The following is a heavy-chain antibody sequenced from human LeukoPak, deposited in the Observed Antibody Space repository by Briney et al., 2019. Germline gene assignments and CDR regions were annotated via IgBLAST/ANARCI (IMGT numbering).Heavy chain of an antibody. CDR3: ARIYN. J-gene: IGHJ4*02. V-gene: IGHV3-66*01. CDR2: IYSGGST. Sequence: GGSLRLSCAASGITVSNNYMSWVRQAPGKGLEWVSLIYSGGSTYYADSVRGRFTISRDSSKNTLYLQMNSLRVEDTAMYYCARIYNWGQGTLVTASS. CDR1: GITVSNNY. D-gene: IGHD4-11*01.